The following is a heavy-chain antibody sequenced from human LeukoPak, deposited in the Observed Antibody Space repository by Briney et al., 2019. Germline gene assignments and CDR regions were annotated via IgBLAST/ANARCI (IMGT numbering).Heavy chain of an antibody. CDR2: ISYDGSNK. CDR1: GFTFSSYG. CDR3: AKDGVSLFDY. J-gene: IGHJ4*02. V-gene: IGHV3-30*18. Sequence: LPGGSLRLPCAASGFTFSSYGMHWVRQAPGKGLEWVAVISYDGSNKYYADSVKGRFTISRDNSKNTLYLQMNSLRAEDTAVYYCAKDGVSLFDYWGQGTLVTVSS. D-gene: IGHD6-6*01.